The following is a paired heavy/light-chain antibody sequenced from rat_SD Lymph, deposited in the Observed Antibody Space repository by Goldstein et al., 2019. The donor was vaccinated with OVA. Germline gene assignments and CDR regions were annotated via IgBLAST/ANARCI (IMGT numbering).Heavy chain of an antibody. D-gene: IGHD1-2*01. V-gene: IGHV2S18*01. CDR2: IWSDGHT. Sequence: QVQLKESGPGLVQPSQTLSLTCTVSGFSLTSHSVHWVRQHSGQSLEWMGRIWSDGHTSYNSAFKSRLSFSRDTSKSQVFLKMNTLQTEDTGTYFCAKSSYYSTYTGNYFDYWGQGVMVTVSS. CDR3: AKSSYYSTYTGNYFDY. J-gene: IGHJ2*01. CDR1: GFSLTSHS.
Light chain of an antibody. CDR1: EGISNF. J-gene: IGKJ1*01. CDR2: YAS. CDR3: QQGYKYPWT. Sequence: DIQMTQSPHSLSASLGETVSIECLPSEGISNFLAWYQQKPGKSPQLLIYYASRLQEGVPSRFSGSGSGAQYSLRLSNVEPEDEGVYYCQQGYKYPWTFGGGTNLELK. V-gene: IGKV12S11*01.